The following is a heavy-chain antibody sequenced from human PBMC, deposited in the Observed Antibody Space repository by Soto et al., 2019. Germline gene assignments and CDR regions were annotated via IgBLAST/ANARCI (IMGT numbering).Heavy chain of an antibody. J-gene: IGHJ6*02. CDR3: ARGKRAPLHRYYYGMDV. CDR1: GFTFSSYW. V-gene: IGHV3-74*01. D-gene: IGHD2-21*01. Sequence: PVGSLRLSCAASGFTFSSYWMHWVRQAPGKGLVWVSRINSDGSSTSYADSVKGRFTISRDNAKNTLYLQMNSLRAEDTAVYYCARGKRAPLHRYYYGMDVWGQGTTVTVSS. CDR2: INSDGSST.